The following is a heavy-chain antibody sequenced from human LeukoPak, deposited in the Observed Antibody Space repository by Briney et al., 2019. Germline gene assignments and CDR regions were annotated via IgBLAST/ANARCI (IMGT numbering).Heavy chain of an antibody. CDR3: AKGGLGIGYCTSTSCYTGFDY. Sequence: GGSLRLSCAASGFTFSSYGMHWVRQAPGKGLEWVTFIRYDGSNKYYADSVKGRFTISRDNSKNTLYLQTNSLRAEDTAVYYCAKGGLGIGYCTSTSCYTGFDYWGQGTLVTVSS. V-gene: IGHV3-30*02. CDR1: GFTFSSYG. J-gene: IGHJ4*02. D-gene: IGHD2-2*02. CDR2: IRYDGSNK.